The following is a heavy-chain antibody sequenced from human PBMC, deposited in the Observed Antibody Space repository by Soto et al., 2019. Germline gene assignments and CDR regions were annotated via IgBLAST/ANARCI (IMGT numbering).Heavy chain of an antibody. V-gene: IGHV1-18*01. J-gene: IGHJ6*02. CDR2: ISAYNGKT. CDR1: GYTFTSYG. D-gene: IGHD5-12*01. CDR3: AREVVATIIHYYGMDV. Sequence: QVQLVQSGAEVKKPGASVKVSCKASGYTFTSYGISWVRQAPGQGLEWMGWISAYNGKTNYAQKLQGRVTMTTDTSTSTAYMELRSVRSDDTAVYYCAREVVATIIHYYGMDVWGQGTTVTVSS.